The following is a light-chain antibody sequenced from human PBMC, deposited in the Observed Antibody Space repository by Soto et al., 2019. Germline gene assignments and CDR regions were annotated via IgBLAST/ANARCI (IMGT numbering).Light chain of an antibody. J-gene: IGKJ2*01. Sequence: DVQMTQSPSSVSASIGDTVTITCRANQGISNWLAWYQQKPAKAPNPLVYDSSNLQRGVPSRVSGSVSGTDFSLTISSLQPEDFATYYCQQTDHFPHTFGQGTKLEIK. CDR3: QQTDHFPHT. V-gene: IGKV1-12*01. CDR2: DSS. CDR1: QGISNW.